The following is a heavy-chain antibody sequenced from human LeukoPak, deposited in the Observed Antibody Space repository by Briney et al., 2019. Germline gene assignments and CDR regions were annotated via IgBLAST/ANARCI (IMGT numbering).Heavy chain of an antibody. CDR3: ARDLRDHYDFWSGFRNV. CDR2: ISSSSTI. D-gene: IGHD3-3*01. J-gene: IGHJ6*04. V-gene: IGHV3-48*03. CDR1: GFTFSSYE. Sequence: PGGSLRLSCAASGFTFSSYEMNWVRQAPGKGLEWVSYISSSSTIYYADSVKGRFTISRDNAKNSLYLQMNSLRAEDTAVYYCARDLRDHYDFWSGFRNVWGKGTTVTVSS.